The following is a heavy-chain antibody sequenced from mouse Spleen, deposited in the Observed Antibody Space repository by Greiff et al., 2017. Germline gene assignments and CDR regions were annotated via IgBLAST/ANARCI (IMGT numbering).Heavy chain of an antibody. CDR1: GYAFSSSW. CDR3: ARGPYYYGSSALDY. V-gene: IGHV1-82*01. D-gene: IGHD1-1*01. Sequence: VQLQQSGPELVKPGASVKISCKASGYAFSSSWMNWVKQRPGKGLEWIGRIYPGDGDTNYNGKFKGKATLTADKSSSTAYMQLSSLTSEDSAVYFCARGPYYYGSSALDYWGQGTTLTVSS. J-gene: IGHJ2*01. CDR2: IYPGDGDT.